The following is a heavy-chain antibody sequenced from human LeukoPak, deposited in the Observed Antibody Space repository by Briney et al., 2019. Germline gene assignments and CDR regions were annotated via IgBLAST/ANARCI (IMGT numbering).Heavy chain of an antibody. CDR1: GFTFTNYA. CDR3: TRVTYYYDNSGYFHFDS. V-gene: IGHV3-49*04. J-gene: IGHJ4*02. Sequence: PGGSLRLSCAASGFTFTNYAMSWVRQAPGKGLEWVSFIRRKAHGGTTEYAASVKGIFSSSRADSKSIAYLQMNSLKTEDTAVYSCTRVTYYYDNSGYFHFDSWGQGSLVTVSS. D-gene: IGHD3-22*01. CDR2: IRRKAHGGTT.